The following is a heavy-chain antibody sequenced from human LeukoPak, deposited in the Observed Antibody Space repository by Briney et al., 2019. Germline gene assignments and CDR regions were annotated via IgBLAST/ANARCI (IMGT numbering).Heavy chain of an antibody. V-gene: IGHV4-61*02. D-gene: IGHD4-17*01. J-gene: IGHJ6*03. CDR3: VRTTVSYYYYYMDV. CDR2: IYTSGST. Sequence: SETLSLTCTVSGGSISSGSYYWSWIRQPAGKGLEWIGRIYTSGSTNYNPSLKSRVTISVDTSKNQFSLKLSSVTAADTAVYYCVRTTVSYYYYYMDVWGKGTTVTVSS. CDR1: GGSISSGSYY.